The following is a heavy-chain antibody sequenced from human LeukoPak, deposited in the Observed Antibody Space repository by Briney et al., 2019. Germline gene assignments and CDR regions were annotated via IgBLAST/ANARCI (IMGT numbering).Heavy chain of an antibody. V-gene: IGHV1-18*01. D-gene: IGHD1-1*01. Sequence: GASVTVSCTASVYTFTSYGISWVRQAPGHGLEWMGWISAYNGNTNYAQKLQGRVTMTTDTSTSTAYMELRSLRSDDTAVYYCVLGTAINYYYDYMDVWGKGTTVTVSS. CDR1: VYTFTSYG. CDR2: ISAYNGNT. CDR3: VLGTAINYYYDYMDV. J-gene: IGHJ6*03.